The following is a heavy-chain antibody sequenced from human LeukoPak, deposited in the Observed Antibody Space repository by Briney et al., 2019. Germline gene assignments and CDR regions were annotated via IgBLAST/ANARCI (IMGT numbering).Heavy chain of an antibody. D-gene: IGHD3-16*01. CDR3: ARGGGPFDY. CDR1: GFIFNSHW. J-gene: IGHJ4*02. CDR2: IKQDGSEK. Sequence: PGGSLRLSCAASGFIFNSHWMTWVRQALGKGLEWVANIKQDGSEKYYVDSVKGRFTISRDNAKNSLYLQMNSLRAEDTAVYYCARGGGPFDYWGQGTLVTVSS. V-gene: IGHV3-7*01.